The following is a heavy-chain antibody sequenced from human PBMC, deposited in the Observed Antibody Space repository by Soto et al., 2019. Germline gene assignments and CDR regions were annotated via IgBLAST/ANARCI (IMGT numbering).Heavy chain of an antibody. Sequence: ASVKVSCKTSGYTFTGHYIHWVRQAPQQGPEWMGEIGPESGATRYAQKFRGRVTMTMDTSITTVYMELKNLSPDDTAVYYCGRGRSGQIVVFYWGQGTPVTVSS. J-gene: IGHJ4*02. CDR1: GYTFTGHY. D-gene: IGHD1-26*01. V-gene: IGHV1-2*02. CDR2: IGPESGAT. CDR3: GRGRSGQIVVFY.